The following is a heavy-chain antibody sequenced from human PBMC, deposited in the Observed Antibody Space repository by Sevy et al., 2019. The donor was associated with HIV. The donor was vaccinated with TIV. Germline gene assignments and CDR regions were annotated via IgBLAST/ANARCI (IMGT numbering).Heavy chain of an antibody. CDR2: ITPNGGYT. CDR1: GFTLSSSG. D-gene: IGHD4-17*01. J-gene: IGHJ4*02. Sequence: GGSLRLSCAASGFTLSSSGMTWVRQAPGKGLEWVSSITPNGGYTYYADSVKGRFAISRDNSQSTLYLLMNSLRVEDTAVYYCAKRGDYGGSYFDHWGWGALVTVSS. CDR3: AKRGDYGGSYFDH. V-gene: IGHV3-23*01.